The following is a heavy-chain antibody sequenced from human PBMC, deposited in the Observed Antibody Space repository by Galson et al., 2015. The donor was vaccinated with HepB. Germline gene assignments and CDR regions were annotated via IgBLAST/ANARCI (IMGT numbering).Heavy chain of an antibody. Sequence: SLRLSCAASGFTFSSYAMSWVRQAPGKGLEWVSAISGSGGSTYYADSVKGRFTISRDNSKNTLYLQMNSLRAEDTAVYYCAKDPLRITMIVVVIEDLGGGVWGQGTLVTVSS. D-gene: IGHD3-22*01. CDR1: GFTFSSYA. CDR2: ISGSGGST. J-gene: IGHJ4*02. CDR3: AKDPLRITMIVVVIEDLGGGV. V-gene: IGHV3-23*01.